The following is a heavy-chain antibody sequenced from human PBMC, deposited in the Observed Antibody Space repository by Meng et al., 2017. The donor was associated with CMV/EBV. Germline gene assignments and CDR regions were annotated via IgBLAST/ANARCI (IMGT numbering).Heavy chain of an antibody. CDR3: AIYYYGSGSYSGAFDI. D-gene: IGHD3-10*01. Sequence: GESLKISCAASGFTFSSYSMNWVRQAPGKGLEWVSSISSSSSYIYYADSVKGRFTISRDNAKNSLYLQMNSLRAEDTAVYYCAIYYYGSGSYSGAFDIWGQGTMVTVSS. CDR1: GFTFSSYS. V-gene: IGHV3-21*01. CDR2: ISSSSSYI. J-gene: IGHJ3*02.